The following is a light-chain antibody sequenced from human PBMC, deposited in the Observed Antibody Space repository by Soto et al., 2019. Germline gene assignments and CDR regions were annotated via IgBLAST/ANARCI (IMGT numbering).Light chain of an antibody. J-gene: IGKJ4*01. CDR2: GAS. V-gene: IGKV3-20*01. CDR3: QQYGNSPPT. CDR1: QSVSSSY. Sequence: EIVLTQSPGTLSLSPGERATLSCRASQSVSSSYLAWYQQKPGQAPRLLMYGASSRATGIPDRFSGSGSGTDFTLTISGLEPEDFVVYYCQQYGNSPPTVGGGTKVEIK.